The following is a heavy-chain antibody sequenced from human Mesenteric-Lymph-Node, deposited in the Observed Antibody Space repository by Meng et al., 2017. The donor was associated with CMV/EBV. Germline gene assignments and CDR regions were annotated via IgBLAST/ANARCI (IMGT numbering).Heavy chain of an antibody. D-gene: IGHD3-9*01. V-gene: IGHV1-18*01. CDR3: GREGQLTSAYYYYYYGMDV. J-gene: IGHJ6*02. Sequence: ASVKVSCKASGYTFTNYGISWVRQAPGQGLEWMGWISAYNGNTNYAQKLQGRVTMTTVTSTSTAYMELRSLRSDDTAVYYCGREGQLTSAYYYYYYGMDVWGQGTTVTVSS. CDR1: GYTFTNYG. CDR2: ISAYNGNT.